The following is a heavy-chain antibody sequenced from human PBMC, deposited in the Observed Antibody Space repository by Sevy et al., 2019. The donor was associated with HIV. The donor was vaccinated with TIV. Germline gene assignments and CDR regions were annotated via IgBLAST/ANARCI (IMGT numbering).Heavy chain of an antibody. J-gene: IGHJ6*02. CDR3: ARYYYDRSGYYDYSGMDV. CDR1: GYTFTSYD. Sequence: GASVKVSCKASGYTFTSYDINWVRQATGQGLEWMGWMNPNSGNTGYAQKFQGRVTLIRNTSISTAYMELSSLRSEDTAIYYCARYYYDRSGYYDYSGMDVWGQGTTVTVSS. D-gene: IGHD3-22*01. V-gene: IGHV1-8*01. CDR2: MNPNSGNT.